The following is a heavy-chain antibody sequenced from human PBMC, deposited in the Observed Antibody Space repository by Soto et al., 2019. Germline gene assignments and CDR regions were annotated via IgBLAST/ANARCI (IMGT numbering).Heavy chain of an antibody. CDR2: ISSGSSYI. D-gene: IGHD5-12*01. J-gene: IGHJ4*02. CDR3: ARDIVSTTETY. CDR1: GFNFRSHS. Sequence: EVQLVESGGGLVKPGGSLRLSCVVSGFNFRSHSMNWVRQAPGKGLEWVSSISSGSSYIYYADSVRGRFTVSRDNGKNSLYLQMNGLRAEDTAVYYCARDIVSTTETYWGQGTLVTVSS. V-gene: IGHV3-21*01.